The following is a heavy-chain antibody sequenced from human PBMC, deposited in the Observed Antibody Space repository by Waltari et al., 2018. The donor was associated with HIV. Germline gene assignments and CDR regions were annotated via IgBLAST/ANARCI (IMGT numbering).Heavy chain of an antibody. J-gene: IGHJ5*02. CDR3: AKVGFCTSNSCSQYKWFGP. V-gene: IGHV3-7*01. CDR1: GFTFSDHW. D-gene: IGHD2-2*01. CDR2: IKQDGSAS. Sequence: EVQLVESGGGLVQPGGSLRLSCVASGFTFSDHWMTWVRQAPGKGLEWVANIKQDGSASAYVDSVKGRFTISRDNARNSLFLQMNSLRAEDTAVYFCAKVGFCTSNSCSQYKWFGPWGRGTQVTVSS.